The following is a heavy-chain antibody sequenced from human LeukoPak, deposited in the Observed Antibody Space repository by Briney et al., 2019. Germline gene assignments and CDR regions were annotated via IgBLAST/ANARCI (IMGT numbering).Heavy chain of an antibody. J-gene: IGHJ4*02. CDR1: VYTFTVFY. D-gene: IGHD3-22*01. Sequence: ASVNVSFKASVYTFTVFYMHWVRQAPGQGLEWMGWIDPNIGTTKYSQKFQGRVTMTRDTSISEVYMELSRLRSDDTAVYYCARLLEHYYFDASGYYDDDYWGQGTPIIVSS. CDR2: IDPNIGTT. CDR3: ARLLEHYYFDASGYYDDDY. V-gene: IGHV1-2*02.